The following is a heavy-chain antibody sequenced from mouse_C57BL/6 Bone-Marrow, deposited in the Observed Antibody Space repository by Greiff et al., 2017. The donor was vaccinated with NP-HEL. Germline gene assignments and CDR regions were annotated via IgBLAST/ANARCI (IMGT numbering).Heavy chain of an antibody. D-gene: IGHD1-1*01. CDR3: ARNDYGSSDGDYAMDY. J-gene: IGHJ4*01. CDR1: GYTFTSYT. Sequence: QVQLQQSGAELARPGASVKMSCKASGYTFTSYTMHWVKQRPGQGLEWIGYINPSSGYTKYNQKFKDKATLTADKSSSTAYMQLSSLTSEDSAVYYCARNDYGSSDGDYAMDYWGQGTSVTVSS. CDR2: INPSSGYT. V-gene: IGHV1-4*01.